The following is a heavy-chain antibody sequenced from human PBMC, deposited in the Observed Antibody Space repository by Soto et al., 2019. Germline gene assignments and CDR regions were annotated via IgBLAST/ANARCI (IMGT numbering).Heavy chain of an antibody. Sequence: ASVKVSCKASGYTFTGYYMHWVRQAPGQGLEWMGWINPNSGGTNYAQKFQGRVTMTRDTSISTAYMELSRLRSDDTAVYYCARDPFGKRACSSTSCNYRGMDVWGQGTTVTVSS. D-gene: IGHD2-2*01. CDR1: GYTFTGYY. CDR3: ARDPFGKRACSSTSCNYRGMDV. J-gene: IGHJ6*02. V-gene: IGHV1-2*02. CDR2: INPNSGGT.